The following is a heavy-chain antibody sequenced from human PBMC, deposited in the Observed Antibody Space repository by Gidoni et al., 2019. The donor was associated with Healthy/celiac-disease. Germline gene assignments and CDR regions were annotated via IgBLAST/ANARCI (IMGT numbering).Heavy chain of an antibody. CDR1: GGSISSSSYY. D-gene: IGHD6-19*01. Sequence: QLQLQESGPGPVKPSETLSLTCPVSGGSISSSSYYWGWIRPPPGKGLEWIGSIYYSGSTYYNPSLKSRVTISVDTSKNQFSLKLSSVTAADTAVYYCARDGQWMSKIPSEYFQHWGQGTLVTVSS. V-gene: IGHV4-39*07. J-gene: IGHJ1*01. CDR2: IYYSGST. CDR3: ARDGQWMSKIPSEYFQH.